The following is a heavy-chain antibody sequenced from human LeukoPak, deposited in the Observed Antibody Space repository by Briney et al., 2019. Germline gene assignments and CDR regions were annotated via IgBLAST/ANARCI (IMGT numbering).Heavy chain of an antibody. J-gene: IGHJ4*02. V-gene: IGHV3-7*01. CDR1: GFTFSSYW. CDR2: IKHDGSET. D-gene: IGHD1-1*01. Sequence: GGSLRLSCAASGFTFSSYWMSWVRQAPGRGLEWVANIKHDGSETYYVDSVKGRFTISRDNAKNSQYLQMNSPRAEDTAVYFCARDKVERLFDYWGQGTLVTVSS. CDR3: ARDKVERLFDY.